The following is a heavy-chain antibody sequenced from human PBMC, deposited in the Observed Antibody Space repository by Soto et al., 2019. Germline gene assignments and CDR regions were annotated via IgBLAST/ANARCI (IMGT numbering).Heavy chain of an antibody. D-gene: IGHD3-16*02. CDR3: ARDWRDYVWGSYRFNWFDP. CDR1: GGTISSYA. CDR2: IIPIFGTA. V-gene: IGHV1-69*13. Sequence: GASVKVSCTDSGGTISSYAISWVRQATGQGLEWMGGIIPIFGTANYAQKFQGRVTITADESTSTAYMELSSLRSEDTAVYYCARDWRDYVWGSYRFNWFDPWGQGTLVTVSS. J-gene: IGHJ5*02.